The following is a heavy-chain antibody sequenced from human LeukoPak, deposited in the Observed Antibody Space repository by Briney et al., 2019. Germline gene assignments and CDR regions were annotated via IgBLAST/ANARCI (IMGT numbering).Heavy chain of an antibody. D-gene: IGHD6-19*01. CDR3: ARVSSGWGYYFDY. V-gene: IGHV4-34*01. CDR1: GGSFSGYY. Sequence: SETLSLTCAVYGGSFSGYYWSWIRQPQGKGLEWIGEINHSGSTNYNPSLKSRVTISVDTSKNQFSLKLSSVTAADTAVYYRARVSSGWGYYFDYWGQGTLVTVSS. CDR2: INHSGST. J-gene: IGHJ4*02.